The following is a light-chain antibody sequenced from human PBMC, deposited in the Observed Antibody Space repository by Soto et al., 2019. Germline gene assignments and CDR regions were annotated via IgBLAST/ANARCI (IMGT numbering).Light chain of an antibody. Sequence: DIQMTQSPSTLSASVVDGVTITCRASQSISSWLAWYQQKPGKAPKLLIYKASSLESGVPSRFSGSGSGTEFTLTISSLQPDDFATYYCQQYNSYRTWTFGQGTKVDIK. V-gene: IGKV1-5*03. J-gene: IGKJ1*01. CDR3: QQYNSYRTWT. CDR1: QSISSW. CDR2: KAS.